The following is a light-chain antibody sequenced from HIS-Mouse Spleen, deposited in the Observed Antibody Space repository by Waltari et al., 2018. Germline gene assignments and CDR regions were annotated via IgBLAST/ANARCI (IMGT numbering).Light chain of an antibody. J-gene: IGLJ2*01. CDR3: QSADSSGTYSVV. CDR1: ALPKQY. V-gene: IGLV3-25*03. CDR2: KDS. Sequence: SYELTQPPSVSVSPGQTARITCSGDALPKQYAYWYQQKPGQAPVLVIYKDSERPSGSPGRFSGSSSGTTVTLTISGGQAEDEADYYCQSADSSGTYSVVFGGGTKLTVL.